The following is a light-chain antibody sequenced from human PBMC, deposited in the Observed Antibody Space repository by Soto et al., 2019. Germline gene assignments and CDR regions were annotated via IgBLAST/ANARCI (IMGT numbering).Light chain of an antibody. V-gene: IGLV2-14*03. CDR3: CSYRSDISVV. CDR2: EVS. CDR1: SSDVGGYNH. Sequence: QSALTQPASVSGSPGQAITISCTGTSSDVGGYNHVSWYQQHPGKAPKLMIYEVSNRPSGVSDRFSGSKSGTTASLTISGLQAEDEADYYCCSYRSDISVVFGGGTQLTVL. J-gene: IGLJ2*01.